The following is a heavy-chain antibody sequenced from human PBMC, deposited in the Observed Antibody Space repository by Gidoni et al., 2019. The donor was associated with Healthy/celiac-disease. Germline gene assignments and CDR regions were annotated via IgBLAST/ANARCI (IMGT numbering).Heavy chain of an antibody. Sequence: QVQLQESGPGLVKPSETLSLTCTVSGGSISSYYWSWIRQPPGKGLEWIGYIYYSGSTNYNPSLKSRVTISVDTSKNQFSLKLSSVTAADTAVYYCARDGIGYCSGGSCPWASHYYYYMDVWGKGTTVTVSS. CDR3: ARDGIGYCSGGSCPWASHYYYYMDV. D-gene: IGHD2-15*01. J-gene: IGHJ6*03. CDR2: IYYSGST. CDR1: GGSISSYY. V-gene: IGHV4-59*01.